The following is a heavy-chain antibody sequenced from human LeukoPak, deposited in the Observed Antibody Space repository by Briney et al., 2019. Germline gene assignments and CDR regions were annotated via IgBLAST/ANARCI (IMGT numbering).Heavy chain of an antibody. CDR2: IYDGGST. CDR1: GVSISSNY. CDR3: ARCSYDSGNYRLDY. V-gene: IGHV4-59*12. D-gene: IGHD3-10*01. Sequence: SETLSLTCTVSGVSISSNYWSWIRQPPGKGLEWIGYIYDGGSTNYNPSLKSRVTISVDTSKNQFSLKLTSVTAADTAVYYCARCSYDSGNYRLDYWGRGIPVTVSS. J-gene: IGHJ4*02.